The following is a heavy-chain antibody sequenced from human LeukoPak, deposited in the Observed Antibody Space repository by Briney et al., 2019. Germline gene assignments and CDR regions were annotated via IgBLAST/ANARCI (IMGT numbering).Heavy chain of an antibody. D-gene: IGHD3-22*01. CDR1: GFTVSSNY. CDR3: ARALNYYDSGGYYYGAFDI. Sequence: GGSLRLSCAASGFTVSSNYMSWVRQAPGKGLEWVSVIYSGGSTYYADSVKGRFTISRDNSKNTLYLQMNSLRAEDTAVYYCARALNYYDSGGYYYGAFDIWGQGTMVTVSS. V-gene: IGHV3-66*01. J-gene: IGHJ3*02. CDR2: IYSGGST.